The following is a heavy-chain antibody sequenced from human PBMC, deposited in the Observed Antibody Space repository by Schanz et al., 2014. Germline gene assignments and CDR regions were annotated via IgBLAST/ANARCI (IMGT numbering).Heavy chain of an antibody. CDR1: GFTFSSFA. CDR2: IGGSGSDT. CDR3: AKDLNRVATAPQS. V-gene: IGHV3-23*01. J-gene: IGHJ5*02. D-gene: IGHD5-12*01. Sequence: EVQLLESGGGLVQPGGSLRLSCEASGFTFSSFAMSWVRQAPGKGLEWVSYIGGSGSDTYYADSVRGRFTISRDNSKSSLYLQMSSLRDEDTAIYYCAKDLNRVATAPQSWGQGTLVTVSS.